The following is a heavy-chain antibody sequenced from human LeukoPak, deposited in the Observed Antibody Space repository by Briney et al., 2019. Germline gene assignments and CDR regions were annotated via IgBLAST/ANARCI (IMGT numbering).Heavy chain of an antibody. CDR3: ARRLASVATAGYWFDP. Sequence: PSETLSLTCTVSGDSISSYYWSGIPQPPGKGLEWIGYIYYSGRTNYSPSLKRRVPISVDTSKNQLSLRLGSVTAADTAVYYGARRLASVATAGYWFDPWGQGTLVTVSS. V-gene: IGHV4-59*01. D-gene: IGHD6-13*01. CDR2: IYYSGRT. CDR1: GDSISSYY. J-gene: IGHJ5*02.